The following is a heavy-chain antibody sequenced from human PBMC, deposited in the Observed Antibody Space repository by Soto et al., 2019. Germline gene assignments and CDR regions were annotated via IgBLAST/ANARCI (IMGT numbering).Heavy chain of an antibody. D-gene: IGHD2-15*01. CDR3: ARGRPGVVVAATRNWFDP. J-gene: IGHJ5*02. V-gene: IGHV4-34*01. Sequence: SETLSLTCAVYGGSFSGYYWSWIRQPPGKGLEWIGEINHSGSTNYNPSLKSRVTISVDASKNQFSLKLSSVTAADTAVYYCARGRPGVVVAATRNWFDPWGQGTLVTVSS. CDR1: GGSFSGYY. CDR2: INHSGST.